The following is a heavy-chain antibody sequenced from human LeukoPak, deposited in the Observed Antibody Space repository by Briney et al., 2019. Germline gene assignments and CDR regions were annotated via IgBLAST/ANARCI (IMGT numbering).Heavy chain of an antibody. CDR1: GFTFSSYS. D-gene: IGHD2/OR15-2a*01. V-gene: IGHV3-21*01. CDR2: ISFSSTYI. CDR3: ARDNTGDFDF. Sequence: PGGSLRLSCAASGFTFSSYSMNWVRRAPGKGLEWVSSISFSSTYIYYADSVKGRFTISRDNAKNSLYLQMNSLRAEDTAVYYCARDNTGDFDFWGQGTLVTVSS. J-gene: IGHJ4*02.